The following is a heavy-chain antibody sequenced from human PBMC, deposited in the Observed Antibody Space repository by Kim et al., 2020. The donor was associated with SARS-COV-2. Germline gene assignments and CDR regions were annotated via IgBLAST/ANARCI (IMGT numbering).Heavy chain of an antibody. V-gene: IGHV4-61*02. CDR1: GGSISSGSYY. J-gene: IGHJ4*02. CDR3: ARLPGRVVRGVRDY. Sequence: SETLSLTCTVSGGSISSGSYYWSWIRQPAGKGLEWIGRIYTSGSTNYNPSLKSRVTISVDTSKNQFSLKLSSVTAADTAVYYCARLPGRVVRGVRDYWGQGTLVTVSS. D-gene: IGHD3-10*01. CDR2: IYTSGST.